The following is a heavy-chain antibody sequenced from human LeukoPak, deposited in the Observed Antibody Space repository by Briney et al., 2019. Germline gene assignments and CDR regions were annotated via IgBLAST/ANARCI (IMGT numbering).Heavy chain of an antibody. Sequence: GGSLRLSCAASGFTFSSYAMHWVRQAPGKGLEWVAVISYDGSNKYYAGSVKGRFTISRDNAKNTLYLQMNSLRAEDTAVYYCARDWFHAIDYWGQGTLVTVSS. CDR3: ARDWFHAIDY. CDR2: ISYDGSNK. V-gene: IGHV3-30*04. J-gene: IGHJ4*02. CDR1: GFTFSSYA. D-gene: IGHD2/OR15-2a*01.